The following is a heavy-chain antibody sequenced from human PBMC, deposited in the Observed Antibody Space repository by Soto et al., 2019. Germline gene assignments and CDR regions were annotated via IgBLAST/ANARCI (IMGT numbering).Heavy chain of an antibody. V-gene: IGHV3-64D*06. CDR3: VKDLLVVVPAAIRAPDY. J-gene: IGHJ4*02. CDR2: ISSNGGST. D-gene: IGHD2-2*02. CDR1: GFTFSSYA. Sequence: GGSLRLSCSASGFTFSSYAMHWVRQAPGKGLEYVSAISSNGGSTYYADSVKGRFTISRDNSKNTLYLQMSSLRAENTAVYYCVKDLLVVVPAAIRAPDYWGQGTLVTVSS.